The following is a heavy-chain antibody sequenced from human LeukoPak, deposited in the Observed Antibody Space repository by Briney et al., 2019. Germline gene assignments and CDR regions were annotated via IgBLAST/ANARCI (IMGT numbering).Heavy chain of an antibody. D-gene: IGHD6-13*01. V-gene: IGHV4-59*01. CDR3: ARGSSWSYYFGY. J-gene: IGHJ4*02. CDR2: FYYSGST. Sequence: SETLSLTCAVSGGSISSYYWSWIRQPPGKGLEWIGYFYYSGSTNYSPSLKSRVTISIDTSKNQFSLKLNSVTAADTAVYYCARGSSWSYYFGYWGQGTLVTVSS. CDR1: GGSISSYY.